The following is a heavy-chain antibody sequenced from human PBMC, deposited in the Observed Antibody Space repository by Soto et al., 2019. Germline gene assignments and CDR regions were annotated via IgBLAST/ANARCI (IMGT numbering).Heavy chain of an antibody. J-gene: IGHJ4*02. V-gene: IGHV1-69*01. Sequence: QVQLVQSGAEVKKPGSSVKVSCKASGGIFSSYAISWLRQAPGQGLEWMGAVIPILGQAYYAQDLQDRVSITAGESTRTTYMELSSLRSEDTAVYFCARVGGIGAPPGTDYWGQGTLVTVSS. CDR1: GGIFSSYA. D-gene: IGHD6-6*01. CDR3: ARVGGIGAPPGTDY. CDR2: VIPILGQA.